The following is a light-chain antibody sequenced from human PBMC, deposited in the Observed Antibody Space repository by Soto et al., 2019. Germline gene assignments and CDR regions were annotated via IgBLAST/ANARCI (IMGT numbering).Light chain of an antibody. Sequence: DIQMTQSPSTLSASLGDRVTLTCRASQSISFWLAWYQQEPGKAPKVLIHDASIRESGVPSRFSGSGSGTEFTLTISSLQPDDFATYHWQQYKSSGTFGQGTKVDIK. CDR3: QQYKSSGT. J-gene: IGKJ1*01. CDR2: DAS. V-gene: IGKV1-5*01. CDR1: QSISFW.